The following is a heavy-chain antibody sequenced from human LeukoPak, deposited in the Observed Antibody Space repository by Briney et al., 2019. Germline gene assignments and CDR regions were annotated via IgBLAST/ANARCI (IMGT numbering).Heavy chain of an antibody. V-gene: IGHV4-38-2*02. CDR2: VYHSGST. J-gene: IGHJ4*02. Sequence: PSETLSLTCTVSGYSISSGYYWGWIRQLPGKGLECIGSVYHSGSTYYNPSLKSRVTISVDTSKNQFSLKLSSVTAADTAVYYCAREGRDGYSKVLFDYWGQGTLVTVSS. CDR3: AREGRDGYSKVLFDY. D-gene: IGHD5-24*01. CDR1: GYSISSGYY.